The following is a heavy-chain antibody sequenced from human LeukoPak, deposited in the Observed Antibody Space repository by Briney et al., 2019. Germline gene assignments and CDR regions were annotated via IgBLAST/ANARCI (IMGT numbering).Heavy chain of an antibody. V-gene: IGHV4-34*01. CDR2: VHHSGST. Sequence: PSETLSLTCAVYGGSFSDFYWSWIRQPPGKGLEWIGKVHHSGSTNYNPSLKSRVTISGDTSKNQFSLKLSSVTAADTAVYYCARHGHLFDYWGQGTLVTVSS. CDR1: GGSFSDFY. J-gene: IGHJ4*02. CDR3: ARHGHLFDY.